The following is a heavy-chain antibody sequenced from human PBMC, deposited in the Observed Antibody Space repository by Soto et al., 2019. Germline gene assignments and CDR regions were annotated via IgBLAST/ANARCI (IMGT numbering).Heavy chain of an antibody. CDR2: ISSSSSTI. D-gene: IGHD3-9*01. CDR1: GFTFSSYA. J-gene: IGHJ4*02. V-gene: IGHV3-23*01. CDR3: TKGSHYDILTAYHAFDF. Sequence: GGSLRLSCAASGFTFSSYAMSWVRQAPGKGLEWVSYISSSSSTIYYADSVKGRFTISRDNSKNTVFLQMNGLRAEDTAVYFCTKGSHYDILTAYHAFDFWGPGTLVTVSS.